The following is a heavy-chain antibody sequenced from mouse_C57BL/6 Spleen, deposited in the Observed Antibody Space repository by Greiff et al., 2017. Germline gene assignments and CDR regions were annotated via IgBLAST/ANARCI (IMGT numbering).Heavy chain of an antibody. J-gene: IGHJ3*01. CDR1: GYTFTDYY. CDR2: IYPGSGNT. V-gene: IGHV1-76*01. Sequence: QVQLQQSGAELVRPGASVKLSCKASGYTFTDYYINWVKQRPGQGLEWIARIYPGSGNTYYNEKFKGKATLTAEKSSSTAYMQLSSLTSEDSAVYFCARRNYGSSEGLAYWGQGTLVTVSA. CDR3: ARRNYGSSEGLAY. D-gene: IGHD1-1*01.